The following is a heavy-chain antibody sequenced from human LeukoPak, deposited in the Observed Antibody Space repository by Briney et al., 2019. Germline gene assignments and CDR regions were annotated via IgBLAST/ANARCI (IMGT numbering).Heavy chain of an antibody. CDR3: AFSAWFWGAFDY. J-gene: IGHJ4*02. D-gene: IGHD6-19*01. V-gene: IGHV4-39*01. Sequence: SETLSLTCSVSGGSTTISNYFWGWIRQPPGKGLEWIASRSSAGITQYHSSLESRISIAVETSKSQFSLRLTSLTAADTAVYYCAFSAWFWGAFDYWGQGILVTVSS. CDR1: GGSTTISNYF. CDR2: RSSAGIT.